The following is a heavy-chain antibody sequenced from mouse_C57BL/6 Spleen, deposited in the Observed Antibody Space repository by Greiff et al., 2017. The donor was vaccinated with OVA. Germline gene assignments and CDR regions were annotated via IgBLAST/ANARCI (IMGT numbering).Heavy chain of an antibody. CDR2: IYPGDGDT. V-gene: IGHV1-80*01. D-gene: IGHD2-4*01. J-gene: IGHJ3*01. CDR3: ARSSYDSAWFAY. Sequence: QVQLQQSGAELVKPGASVKISCKASGYAFSSYWMNWVKQRPGKGLEWIGQIYPGDGDTNYNGKFKGKATLTADKSSSTAYMQLSSLTSEDSAVYFCARSSYDSAWFAYWGQGTLVTVSA. CDR1: GYAFSSYW.